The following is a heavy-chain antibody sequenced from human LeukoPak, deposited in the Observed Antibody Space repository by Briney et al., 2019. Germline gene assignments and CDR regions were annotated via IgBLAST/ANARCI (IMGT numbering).Heavy chain of an antibody. CDR2: IWYSGFT. CDR1: GGSLSDYY. D-gene: IGHD4/OR15-4a*01. J-gene: IGHJ5*02. CDR3: ARVRDWFDP. Sequence: SETLSLTCAVYGGSLSDYYWSWIRQPPGKGLEWIGYIWYSGFTYYNPSLKSRVTISVDTSKDQFFLKLSSVAAADTAMYYCARVRDWFDPWGQGTLVTVSS. V-gene: IGHV4-34*01.